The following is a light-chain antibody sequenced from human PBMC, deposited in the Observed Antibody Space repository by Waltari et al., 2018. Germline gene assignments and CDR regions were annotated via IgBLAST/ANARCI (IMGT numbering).Light chain of an antibody. CDR2: GAS. Sequence: VILTQSPATLSLSPGERATLSCRASQSVANYLAWYQQKPGQAPRLLIYGASSRATGIPDRFSGTGSGTEFTLTISSLEPEDFAVYCCQRYSNSPLTFGGGTKVEIK. J-gene: IGKJ4*01. V-gene: IGKV3-11*01. CDR1: QSVANY. CDR3: QRYSNSPLT.